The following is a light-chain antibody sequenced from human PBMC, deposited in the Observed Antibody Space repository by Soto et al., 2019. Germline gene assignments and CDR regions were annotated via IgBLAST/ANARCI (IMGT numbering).Light chain of an antibody. CDR1: QRISTY. J-gene: IGKJ2*01. CDR3: QQSYSLPHT. CDR2: AAS. V-gene: IGKV1-39*01. Sequence: DIQMTQAPSSLSASVGDRVTITCRASQRISTYFNWYQQKPGKAPNLLIFAASTLHSAVPSRFSGSGSGTEFTLTISSLQPEDFATYYCQQSYSLPHTFGQGTKVEIK.